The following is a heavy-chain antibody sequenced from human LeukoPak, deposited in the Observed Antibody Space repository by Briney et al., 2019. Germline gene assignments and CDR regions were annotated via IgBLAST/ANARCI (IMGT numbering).Heavy chain of an antibody. CDR1: GGSVNTYY. CDR3: ARASGRDSGGIEY. V-gene: IGHV4-59*02. D-gene: IGHD3-10*01. Sequence: SETLSLTCTVSGGSVNTYYCSWIRQSPGKGLEWIGYIYYGGSTNYNPSLKSRVTISADTSKNQFSLRLSSMTAADTAVYYCARASGRDSGGIEYWGQGTVSPSPQ. CDR2: IYYGGST. J-gene: IGHJ4*02.